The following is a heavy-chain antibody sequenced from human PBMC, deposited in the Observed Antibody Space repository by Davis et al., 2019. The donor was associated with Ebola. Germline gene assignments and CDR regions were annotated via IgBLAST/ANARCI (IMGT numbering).Heavy chain of an antibody. CDR1: GGSISTYF. V-gene: IGHV4-59*01. CDR3: ARDIFGVVKKGHGMDV. Sequence: PSETLSLTCTVSGGSISTYFWSWIRQPPGKGLEWVGYINHLGSTSYNPSLRSRVTISIDTSKNQFSLKLSPVSAADTAVYYCARDIFGVVKKGHGMDVWGKGTTVTVSS. D-gene: IGHD3-3*02. J-gene: IGHJ6*04. CDR2: INHLGST.